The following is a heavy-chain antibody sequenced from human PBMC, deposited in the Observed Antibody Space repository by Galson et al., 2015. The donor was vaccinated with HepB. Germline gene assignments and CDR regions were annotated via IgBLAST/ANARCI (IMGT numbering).Heavy chain of an antibody. J-gene: IGHJ6*02. CDR2: INPSGGST. Sequence: SVKVSCKASGYTFTSYYMHWVRQAPGQGLEWMGIINPSGGSTSYAQKFQGRATMTRDTSTSTVYMELSSLRSEDTAVYYCARGVGQFGEFPDDYYYYGMDVWGQGTTVTVSS. CDR1: GYTFTSYY. V-gene: IGHV1-46*01. CDR3: ARGVGQFGEFPDDYYYYGMDV. D-gene: IGHD3-10*01.